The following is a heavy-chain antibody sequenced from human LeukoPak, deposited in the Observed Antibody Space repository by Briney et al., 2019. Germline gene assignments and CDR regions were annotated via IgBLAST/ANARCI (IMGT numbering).Heavy chain of an antibody. CDR1: GFTFSSYE. V-gene: IGHV3-48*03. Sequence: GGALGLSYAASGFTFSSYEMNWVRQAPGKGLEWVSYISSSGSTIYYADSVKGRFTISRDNAKNSLYLQMNSLRAEDTAVYYCARDSIAAIIWGQGTLVTVSS. D-gene: IGHD6-13*01. CDR3: ARDSIAAII. CDR2: ISSSGSTI. J-gene: IGHJ4*02.